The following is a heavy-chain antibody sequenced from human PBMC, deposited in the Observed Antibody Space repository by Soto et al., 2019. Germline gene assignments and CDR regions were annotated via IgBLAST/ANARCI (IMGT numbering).Heavy chain of an antibody. D-gene: IGHD4-4*01. CDR1: GGTFSTYT. CDR2: IIPIIGII. J-gene: IGHJ5*02. V-gene: IGHV1-69*08. Sequence: QVQLVQSGAEVKKPGSSVKVSCKASGGTFSTYTITWVRQAPGQGLEWMGRIIPIIGIINYAQKLQGRVTISAEKFTGTAYMELTGLRSDDTAVYYCAGDTDSHYNDSHASSYPWGQGTLVTVSS. CDR3: AGDTDSHYNDSHASSYP.